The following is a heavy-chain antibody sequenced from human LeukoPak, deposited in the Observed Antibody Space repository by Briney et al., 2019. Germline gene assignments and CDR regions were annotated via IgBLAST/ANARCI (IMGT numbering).Heavy chain of an antibody. CDR3: ARDTFYGGYFEGSDY. D-gene: IGHD4-17*01. Sequence: PGGSLRLSCAASGFTFSSYSMNWVRQAPGKGLEWVSSISSSSSYIYYADSVKGRFTISRDNAKNSLYLQMNSLRAEDTAVYYCARDTFYGGYFEGSDYWGQGTLVTVSS. CDR2: ISSSSSYI. CDR1: GFTFSSYS. V-gene: IGHV3-21*01. J-gene: IGHJ4*02.